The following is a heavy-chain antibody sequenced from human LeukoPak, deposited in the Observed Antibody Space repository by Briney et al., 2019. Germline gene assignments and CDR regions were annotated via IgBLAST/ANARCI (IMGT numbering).Heavy chain of an antibody. CDR3: ARERGGYCSGITCSNAIDY. Sequence: GGSLRLSCAASGFTFSSYSMNWVRQAPGKGLEWVANIKQDGSDKYYVDSVKGRFSTSRDNAKNSLYLQMNSPRAEDTAVYYCARERGGYCSGITCSNAIDYWGQGTLVTVSS. CDR2: IKQDGSDK. CDR1: GFTFSSYS. D-gene: IGHD2-15*01. V-gene: IGHV3-7*01. J-gene: IGHJ4*02.